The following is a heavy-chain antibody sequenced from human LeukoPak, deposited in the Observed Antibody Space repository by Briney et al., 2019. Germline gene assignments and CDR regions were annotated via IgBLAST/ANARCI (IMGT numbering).Heavy chain of an antibody. CDR1: GFTFRSYT. CDR3: AKELRSHTGWPFDY. V-gene: IGHV3-23*01. J-gene: IGHJ4*02. CDR2: IDGLGYST. Sequence: GGSLRLSCAASGFTFRSYTMSWVRQAPGGGLEWVSAIDGLGYSTYYVDSVNGRFTISRDNSQNTLYLEMNSLTAEDTAVYYCAKELRSHTGWPFDYWGQGALVTVPS. D-gene: IGHD6-19*01.